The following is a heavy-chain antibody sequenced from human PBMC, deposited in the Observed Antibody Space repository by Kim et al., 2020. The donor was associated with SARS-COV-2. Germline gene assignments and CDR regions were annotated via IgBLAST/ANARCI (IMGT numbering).Heavy chain of an antibody. CDR1: GFSFSSFA. CDR2: TSNDGSDE. Sequence: GGSLRLSCTASGFSFSSFAMHWVRQSPGQGLQWVAITSNDGSDERYADSVKGRFIISRDNSISTLYLQMNSLRPEDTAVYYCARPINIYGDFYFHYWGQGTPVTVSS. J-gene: IGHJ4*02. CDR3: ARPINIYGDFYFHY. V-gene: IGHV3-30*04. D-gene: IGHD4-17*01.